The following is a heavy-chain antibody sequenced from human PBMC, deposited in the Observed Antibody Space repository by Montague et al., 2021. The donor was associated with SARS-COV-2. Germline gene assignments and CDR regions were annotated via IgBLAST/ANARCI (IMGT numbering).Heavy chain of an antibody. CDR3: AREDRWNWFDP. J-gene: IGHJ5*02. V-gene: IGHV4-59*01. Sequence: SETLSLTCSVSGGSISSDYWSWIRQSPGKGLEWIGYIYYRGTTNYNPSLKSRVTFSVDTSKNQFSPKLISVTAAATAVYFCAREDRWNWFDPWGQGVLVTVSS. CDR1: GGSISSDY. D-gene: IGHD5-24*01. CDR2: IYYRGTT.